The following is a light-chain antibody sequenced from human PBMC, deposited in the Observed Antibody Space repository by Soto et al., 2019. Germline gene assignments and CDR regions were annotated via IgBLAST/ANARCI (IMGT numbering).Light chain of an antibody. CDR2: KAS. CDR3: QQYDSYPYT. CDR1: QTISSW. J-gene: IGKJ2*01. Sequence: DIQMTQSTSTLSTSVGDRVTITCRASQTISSWLAWYQEKPGKAPKLLIYKASTSESGVPSRFSGSGSGTEFTLTISSLQPDDFATYYCQQYDSYPYTFGQGTKLEIK. V-gene: IGKV1-5*03.